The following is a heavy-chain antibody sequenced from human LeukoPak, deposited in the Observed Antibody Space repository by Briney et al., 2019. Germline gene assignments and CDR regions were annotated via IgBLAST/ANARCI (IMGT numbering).Heavy chain of an antibody. CDR2: INPNSGGT. CDR1: GYTFTGYY. D-gene: IGHD3-22*01. CDR3: ATDLPVYYYDSSGYLNVY. Sequence: ASVKVSRKASGYTFTGYYMHWVRQAPGQGLEWMGRINPNSGGTNYAQKFQGRVTTTRDTSISTAYMELSRLRSDDTAGYYCATDLPVYYYDSSGYLNVYWGQGTLVTVSS. V-gene: IGHV1-2*06. J-gene: IGHJ1*01.